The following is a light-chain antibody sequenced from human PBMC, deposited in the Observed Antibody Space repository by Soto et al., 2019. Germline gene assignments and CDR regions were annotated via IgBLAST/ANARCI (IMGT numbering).Light chain of an antibody. CDR1: SSDVDGYNY. Sequence: QSALTQPASVSGSPGQSITISCTGTSSDVDGYNYVSWYQQHPGKAPKLMIYDVSNRPSGVSNRYSGSKSGKTASLTISGLQAEDEADYYCSSYTSSSTHNYVFGTGTKVTVL. CDR2: DVS. CDR3: SSYTSSSTHNYV. J-gene: IGLJ1*01. V-gene: IGLV2-14*01.